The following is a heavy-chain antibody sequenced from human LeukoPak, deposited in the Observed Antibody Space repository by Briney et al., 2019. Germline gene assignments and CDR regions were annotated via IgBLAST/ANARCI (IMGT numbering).Heavy chain of an antibody. CDR2: IYPGDSDT. V-gene: IGHV5-51*01. CDR1: GSIFTSYW. J-gene: IGHJ4*02. Sequence: PGASLQISCQGSGSIFTSYWIGWGRQLPGKGVEWMGIIYPGDSDTRYSPSFQGQVTISADKSISTAYLQWNSLKASDTAMYYCARYYYDSSGYSGIDYWGQGTLVTVSS. CDR3: ARYYYDSSGYSGIDY. D-gene: IGHD3-22*01.